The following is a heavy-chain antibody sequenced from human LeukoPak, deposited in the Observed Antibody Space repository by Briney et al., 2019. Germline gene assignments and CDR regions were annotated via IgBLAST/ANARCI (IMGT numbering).Heavy chain of an antibody. CDR2: ISGSGGST. Sequence: QAGGSLRLSCAASGFTFSSYAMSWVRQAPGKGLEWVSAISGSGGSTYYADSVKGRFTISRDNSKNTLYLQMNGLRAEDTAVYYCAKSHHLHYYDSSGDSWGQGTLVTVSS. D-gene: IGHD3-22*01. CDR3: AKSHHLHYYDSSGDS. V-gene: IGHV3-23*01. CDR1: GFTFSSYA. J-gene: IGHJ4*02.